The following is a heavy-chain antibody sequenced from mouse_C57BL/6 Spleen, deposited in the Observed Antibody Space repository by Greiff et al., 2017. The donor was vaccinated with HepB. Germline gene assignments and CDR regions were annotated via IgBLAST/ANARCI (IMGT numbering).Heavy chain of an antibody. Sequence: QVQLQQPGAELVRPGSSVKLSCKASGYTFTSYWMHWVKQRPIQGLEWIGNIDPSDSETHYNQKFKDKATLTVDKSSSTAYMQLSSLTSEDSAVYYCARSDGYYRGGFAYWGQGTLVTVSA. D-gene: IGHD2-3*01. CDR2: IDPSDSET. J-gene: IGHJ3*01. CDR3: ARSDGYYRGGFAY. V-gene: IGHV1-52*01. CDR1: GYTFTSYW.